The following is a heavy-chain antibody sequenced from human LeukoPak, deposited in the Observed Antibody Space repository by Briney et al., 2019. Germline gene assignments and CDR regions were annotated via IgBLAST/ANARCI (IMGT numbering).Heavy chain of an antibody. Sequence: SETLSLTCAVYGGSFSGYYWSWIRQPPGKGLEWIGEINHSGSTNYNTSLKSRVTISVDTSKNQFSLKLSSVTAADTAVYYCARGRITVAGGYFQHWGQGTLVTVSS. D-gene: IGHD6-19*01. CDR3: ARGRITVAGGYFQH. J-gene: IGHJ1*01. CDR2: INHSGST. CDR1: GGSFSGYY. V-gene: IGHV4-34*01.